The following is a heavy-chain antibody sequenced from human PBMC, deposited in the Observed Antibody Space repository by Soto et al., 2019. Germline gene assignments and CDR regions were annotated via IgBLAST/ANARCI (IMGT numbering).Heavy chain of an antibody. CDR2: LTGSSSNI. CDR1: GFTFSSFW. V-gene: IGHV3-23*01. J-gene: IGHJ4*02. Sequence: GGSLRLSCAASGFTFSSFWMSWVRQAPGKGLEWISTLTGSSSNIYYADSVKGRFAISRDNSRNTLYLQMNSLTAEDTAVYYCANGRATYGLLTHDYWGQGTLVTVSS. D-gene: IGHD3-10*01. CDR3: ANGRATYGLLTHDY.